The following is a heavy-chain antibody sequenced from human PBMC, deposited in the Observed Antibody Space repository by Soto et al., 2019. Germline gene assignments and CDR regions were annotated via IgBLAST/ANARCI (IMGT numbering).Heavy chain of an antibody. CDR2: IYSGGTT. V-gene: IGHV3-53*02. J-gene: IGHJ3*01. CDR3: ARSTEWNAFDL. CDR1: GFTVIRDY. D-gene: IGHD3-3*01. Sequence: EEQLVETGGGLTQPGGSLRLSCAVSGFTVIRDYMNWVRQAPGKGLEWVSVIYSGGTTYHADSVKGRFTISRDNSGNTLFLQMNSLRAEDTAMYYCARSTEWNAFDLWGQGTMVTVSS.